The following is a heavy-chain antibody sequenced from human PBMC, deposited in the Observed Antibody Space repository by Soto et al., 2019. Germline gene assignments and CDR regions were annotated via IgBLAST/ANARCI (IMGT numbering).Heavy chain of an antibody. V-gene: IGHV4-61*01. CDR3: ARAGLITGTTLFDY. CDR2: IYYSGST. Sequence: SETLSLTCSVSGGSVGSGSDYWSWIRQPPGKGLEWIGYIYYSGSTNYNPSLKSRVTISVDTSKNQFSLKLSSVTAADTAVYYCARAGLITGTTLFDYWGQGTLVTAPQ. D-gene: IGHD1-7*01. CDR1: GGSVGSGSDY. J-gene: IGHJ4*02.